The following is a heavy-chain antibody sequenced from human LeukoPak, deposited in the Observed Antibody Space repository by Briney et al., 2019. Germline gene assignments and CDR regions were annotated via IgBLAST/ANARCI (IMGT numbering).Heavy chain of an antibody. CDR2: IKQDGSEK. CDR3: ARVVGATTNYYYYGMDV. Sequence: PGGSLRLSCAASGFTFSSYWMSWVRQAPGKGLEWVTNIKQDGSEKYYVDSVKGRFTISRDNAKNSLYLQMNSLRAEDTAVYYCARVVGATTNYYYYGMDVWGQGTTVTVSS. V-gene: IGHV3-7*01. CDR1: GFTFSSYW. D-gene: IGHD1-26*01. J-gene: IGHJ6*02.